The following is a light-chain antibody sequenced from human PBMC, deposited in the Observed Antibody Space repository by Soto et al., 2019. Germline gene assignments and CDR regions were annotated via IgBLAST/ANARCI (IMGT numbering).Light chain of an antibody. V-gene: IGLV2-23*01. J-gene: IGLJ2*01. CDR3: CSYADSSTLV. CDR2: EGG. Sequence: QSALTQPASVSGSPGQSITISCTGTSSDVGSYNFVSWYQQHPGKAPKLMIYEGGKRPSGVSNRFSGSKSGNTASLTISGLQAEDEADYYCCSYADSSTLVFGGGTKLTVL. CDR1: SSDVGSYNF.